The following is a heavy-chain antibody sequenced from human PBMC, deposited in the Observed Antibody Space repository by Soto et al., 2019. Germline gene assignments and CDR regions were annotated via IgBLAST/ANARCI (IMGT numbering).Heavy chain of an antibody. CDR2: IILALGTP. CDR3: GRYCTNTKCRGGYYLDL. V-gene: IGHV1-69*01. Sequence: QVLLVQSGAEMKQPGSSVSVSCKASGDSFTNYAFTWVRQAPGQGPEWLGGIILALGTPHYSQRFQGRLTIPADESSSTVYMELGSLRLDDTAFDYCGRYCTNTKCRGGYYLDLWGQGTLLTVSS. J-gene: IGHJ5*02. CDR1: GDSFTNYA. D-gene: IGHD2-8*01.